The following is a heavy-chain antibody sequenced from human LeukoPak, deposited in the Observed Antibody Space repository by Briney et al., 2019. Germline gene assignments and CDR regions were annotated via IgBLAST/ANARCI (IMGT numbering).Heavy chain of an antibody. CDR3: ARVIRRGGFDY. CDR2: ISSSSSTI. J-gene: IGHJ4*02. V-gene: IGHV3-48*04. Sequence: GGSLRLSCAASGFTVSSSYMSWVRQAPGRGLEWVSYISSSSSTIYYADSVKGRFTISRDNAKNSLYLQMNSLRAEDTAVYYCARVIRRGGFDYWGQGTLVTVSS. CDR1: GFTVSSSY. D-gene: IGHD3-10*01.